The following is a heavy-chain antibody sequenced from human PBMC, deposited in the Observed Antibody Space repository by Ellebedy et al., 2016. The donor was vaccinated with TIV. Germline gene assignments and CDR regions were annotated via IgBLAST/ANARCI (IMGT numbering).Heavy chain of an antibody. CDR2: ISEDGTKK. J-gene: IGHJ4*02. V-gene: IGHV3-7*01. CDR3: AKDQSIVARSFDY. D-gene: IGHD6-6*01. CDR1: EFTLTNYW. Sequence: GESLKISCTASEFTLTNYWMTWVRQAPGKGLEWVANISEDGTKKHYVDSVKGRFTISRDNAGNSLYLQMNSLGAEDTAVYYCAKDQSIVARSFDYWGQGILITVSS.